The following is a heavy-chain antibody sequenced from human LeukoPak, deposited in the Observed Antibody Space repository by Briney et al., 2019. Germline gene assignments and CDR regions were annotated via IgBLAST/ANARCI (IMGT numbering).Heavy chain of an antibody. J-gene: IGHJ6*03. V-gene: IGHV1-46*01. CDR2: INPSGGST. D-gene: IGHD5-24*01. CDR1: GYTFTSYY. Sequence: ASVTVSCTASGYTFTSYYMHWVRQAPGQGLEWMGIINPSGGSTSYAQKFQGRVTMTRDTSTSTVYMELSSLRSEDTAVYYCAGAIQYYYYYTDVWGKGTTVTVSS. CDR3: AGAIQYYYYYTDV.